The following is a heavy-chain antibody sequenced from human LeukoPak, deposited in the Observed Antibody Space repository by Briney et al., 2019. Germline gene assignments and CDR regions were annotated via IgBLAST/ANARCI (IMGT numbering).Heavy chain of an antibody. CDR2: IHSSGSS. V-gene: IGHV4-59*01. D-gene: IGHD1-26*01. Sequence: TSETLSLTCTVSGFSITTYYWSWIRQSPGNGLERIGQIHSSGSSTYNPSLKSRVTISVDTSKNQFSLHLSSVTAADTAVYYCARDIREVGESHYFEYWGQGTLVTVTS. CDR3: ARDIREVGESHYFEY. J-gene: IGHJ4*02. CDR1: GFSITTYY.